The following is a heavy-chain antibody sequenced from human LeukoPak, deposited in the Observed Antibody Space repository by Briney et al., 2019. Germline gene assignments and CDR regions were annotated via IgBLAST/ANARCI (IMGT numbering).Heavy chain of an antibody. CDR1: GGSVRSGGYY. CDR2: IYYSGNT. D-gene: IGHD1-26*01. V-gene: IGHV4-31*03. CDR3: AGGHYPLEY. Sequence: PSETLSLTCTVSGGSVRSGGYYWSWIRQHPGKGLEWIGYIYYSGNTYYNPSLKSRVTISVDTSKNQFSLKLSSVTAADTAVYYCAGGHYPLEYWGQGTLVTVSS. J-gene: IGHJ4*02.